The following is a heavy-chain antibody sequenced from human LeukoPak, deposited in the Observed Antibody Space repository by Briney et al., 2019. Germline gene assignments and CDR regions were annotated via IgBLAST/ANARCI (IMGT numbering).Heavy chain of an antibody. D-gene: IGHD3-10*01. J-gene: IGHJ3*02. V-gene: IGHV1-46*04. CDR3: ARGEYAFDI. CDR1: GHTFTRYY. CDR2: INPSAGST. Sequence: ASVKVSCRASGHTFTRYYVHWVRQAPGQGLEWMGIINPSAGSTTYGRNLQGRVTMTRDTSTSTVYMQLSSLRSEDTAVYYCARGEYAFDIWGQGTKVTVSS.